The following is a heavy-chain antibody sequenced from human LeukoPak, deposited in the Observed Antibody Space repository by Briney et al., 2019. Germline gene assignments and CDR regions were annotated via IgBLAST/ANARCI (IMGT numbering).Heavy chain of an antibody. D-gene: IGHD3-16*01. CDR2: IYWNDET. CDR3: ARKGGAVAFHFDS. J-gene: IGHJ5*01. Sequence: ESGPTLVNPTQALTLTCTFSGFSLNTPGMGVAWIRQSPGKALQWLALIYWNDETRHSPSLNNRLPITKDTSENRVVLTMTDMAPLDTATYFCARKGGAVAFHFDSWGQGTLVSVSS. V-gene: IGHV2-5*01. CDR1: GFSLNTPGMG.